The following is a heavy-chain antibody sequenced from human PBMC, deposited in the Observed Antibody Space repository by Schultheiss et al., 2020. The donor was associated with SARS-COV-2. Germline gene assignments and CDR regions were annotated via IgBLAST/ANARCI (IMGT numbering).Heavy chain of an antibody. V-gene: IGHV4-4*08. CDR2: IYTSGST. CDR3: ARADSNYVYYYYYMDV. D-gene: IGHD4-11*01. Sequence: SETLSLTCTVSGGSISSYYWSWIRQPPGKGLEWIGSIYTSGSTNYNPSLKSRVTISVDTSKNQFSLKLSSVTAADTAVYYCARADSNYVYYYYYMDVWGKGTTVTVSS. J-gene: IGHJ6*03. CDR1: GGSISSYY.